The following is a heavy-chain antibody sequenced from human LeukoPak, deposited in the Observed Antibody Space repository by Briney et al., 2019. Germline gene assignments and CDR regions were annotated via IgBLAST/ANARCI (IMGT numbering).Heavy chain of an antibody. Sequence: SETLSLTRTVSGGSISSYYWSWIRQPPGKGLEWIGYIYYSGSTNYNPSLKSRVTISVDTSKNQFSLKLSSVTAADTAVYYCASSWYSPYYYGMDVWGQGTTVTVSS. V-gene: IGHV4-59*01. CDR3: ASSWYSPYYYGMDV. CDR1: GGSISSYY. CDR2: IYYSGST. D-gene: IGHD6-13*01. J-gene: IGHJ6*02.